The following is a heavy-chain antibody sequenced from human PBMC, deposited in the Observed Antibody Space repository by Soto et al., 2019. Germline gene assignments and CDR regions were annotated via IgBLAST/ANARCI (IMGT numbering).Heavy chain of an antibody. J-gene: IGHJ4*02. CDR3: ARGWLRDPWMY. CDR1: GFTFSTYN. Sequence: EVQLVESGGGLVKPGGSLRLSCAASGFTFSTYNMNWVRQAPGKGLEWVASISSTSVYMYYANSLKGRFTISRANAKSSLDLKVNSLRAEDTAVYYCARGWLRDPWMYWGQGTLVTVSS. V-gene: IGHV3-21*01. D-gene: IGHD5-12*01. CDR2: ISSTSVYM.